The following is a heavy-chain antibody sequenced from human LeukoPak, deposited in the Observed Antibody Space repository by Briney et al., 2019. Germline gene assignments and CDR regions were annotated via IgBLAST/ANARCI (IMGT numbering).Heavy chain of an antibody. CDR2: IKRITDGGTI. J-gene: IGHJ4*02. CDR3: TTDKFYYYDSSGYYQPDY. D-gene: IGHD3-22*01. CDR1: GFTFSYAG. Sequence: KAGGSLRLSCAASGFTFSYAGMNWVRQAPGKGLEWVGRIKRITDGGTIDYAAPVKGRFTISRDDSKNTLYLLMNSLKTEDTAVYFCTTDKFYYYDSSGYYQPDYWGQGTLVTVSS. V-gene: IGHV3-15*07.